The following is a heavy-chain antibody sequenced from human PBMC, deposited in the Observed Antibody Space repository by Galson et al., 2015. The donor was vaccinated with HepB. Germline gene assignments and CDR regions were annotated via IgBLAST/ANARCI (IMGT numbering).Heavy chain of an antibody. CDR1: GGTFSSYA. CDR3: ASHTGIAAAGPFDY. V-gene: IGHV1-69*13. J-gene: IGHJ4*02. CDR2: IIPIFGTA. D-gene: IGHD6-13*01. Sequence: SVKVSCKASGGTFSSYAISWVRQAPGQGLEWMGGIIPIFGTANYAQKFQGRVTITADESTSTAYMELSSLRSEDTAVYYCASHTGIAAAGPFDYWGQGTLVTVSS.